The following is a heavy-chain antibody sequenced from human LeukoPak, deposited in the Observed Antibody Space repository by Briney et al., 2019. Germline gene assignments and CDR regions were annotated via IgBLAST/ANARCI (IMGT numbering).Heavy chain of an antibody. Sequence: GGSLRLSCAASGFTFSSYSMNWVRQAPGKGLEWVSYISGSSDSISYADSVKGRFTISRDNAKNSLSLQLNSLRAEDTAVYYCARDIAAAGTRGIHNWFDPWGQGTLVTVSS. J-gene: IGHJ5*02. CDR1: GFTFSSYS. D-gene: IGHD6-13*01. CDR3: ARDIAAAGTRGIHNWFDP. CDR2: ISGSSDSI. V-gene: IGHV3-48*01.